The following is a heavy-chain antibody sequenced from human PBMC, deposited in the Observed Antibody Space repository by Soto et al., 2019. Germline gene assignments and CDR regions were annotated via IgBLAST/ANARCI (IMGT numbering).Heavy chain of an antibody. CDR3: AGVLRGVFIGSHP. CDR1: GDTFTNFG. J-gene: IGHJ5*02. CDR2: IATYNSNK. V-gene: IGHV1-18*01. Sequence: HLVQSGPEVKKPGASVTVSCKTSGDTFTNFGLSWVRQAPGQGLEWMGWIATYNSNKNYAQKFQGGPTLTTEHSRSTGCRKLKSRDYADPPVYHCAGVLRGVFIGSHPWGQGTLVTVPS. D-gene: IGHD3-10*01.